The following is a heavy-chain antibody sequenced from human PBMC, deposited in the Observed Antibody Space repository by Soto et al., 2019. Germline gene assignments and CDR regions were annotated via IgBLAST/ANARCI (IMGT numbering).Heavy chain of an antibody. J-gene: IGHJ4*02. CDR1: GLTFSVSA. V-gene: IGHV3-23*01. CDR2: TGLSGRTT. CDR3: ATVHNTSRSFNF. D-gene: IGHD1-20*01. Sequence: EVQLLESGGGLVQPGGSLRLSCVASGLTFSVSAMTWVRQAPGKGLEWVSTTGLSGRTTYYGDSVKGRFTVSRNNTKNTLDLQMSSLRAEDTAVYYCATVHNTSRSFNFWGRGTLVTVSS.